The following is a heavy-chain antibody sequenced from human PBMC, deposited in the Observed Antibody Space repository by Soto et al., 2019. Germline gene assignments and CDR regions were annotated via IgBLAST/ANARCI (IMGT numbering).Heavy chain of an antibody. CDR2: FHPGESDT. CDR1: GYSFTTYW. J-gene: IGHJ6*02. CDR3: ARHEATYYNFYGMDV. Sequence: GESLKISCESQGYSFTTYWITWVRQKPGKGLEWVGSFHPGESDTRYSPSLQGQVTISADRSLATAYLQWSSLQAADTAIYYCARHEATYYNFYGMDVWGQGTTVTVSS. V-gene: IGHV5-51*01.